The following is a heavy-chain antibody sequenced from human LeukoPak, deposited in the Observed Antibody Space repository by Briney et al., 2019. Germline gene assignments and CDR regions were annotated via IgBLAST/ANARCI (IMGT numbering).Heavy chain of an antibody. D-gene: IGHD3-16*02. V-gene: IGHV7-4-1*02. Sequence: GASVKVSCKTSGYTFTNYAMNLVRLAPRQALEGIGLIHPSTGNPTYAQDFTGRFVFSLDASVSTTYLQINSLKAEDTAVYFCARAFQSLGGLSLPDYWGQGTLVTVSS. CDR2: IHPSTGNP. CDR3: ARAFQSLGGLSLPDY. CDR1: GYTFTNYA. J-gene: IGHJ4*02.